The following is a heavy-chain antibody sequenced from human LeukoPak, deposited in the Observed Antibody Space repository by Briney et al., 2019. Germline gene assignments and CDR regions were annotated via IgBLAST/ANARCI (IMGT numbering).Heavy chain of an antibody. CDR2: ISSSSYI. CDR3: ARDLLSYGENWFDP. D-gene: IGHD4-17*01. J-gene: IGHJ5*02. Sequence: GGSLRLSCAASGFTFSSYSMNWVRQAPGKGLEWVSSISSSSYIYYADSVKGRFTISRDNAKNSLYLQMNSLRAEDTAVYYCARDLLSYGENWFDPWGQGTLVTVSS. CDR1: GFTFSSYS. V-gene: IGHV3-21*01.